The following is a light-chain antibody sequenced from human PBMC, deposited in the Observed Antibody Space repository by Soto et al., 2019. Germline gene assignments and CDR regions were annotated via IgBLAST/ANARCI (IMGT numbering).Light chain of an antibody. CDR2: SNN. J-gene: IGLJ2*01. CDR1: SSNIESNT. V-gene: IGLV1-44*01. Sequence: QSVLTQPPSASGTPGQRVTISCSGSSSNIESNTVNWYQQLPGTAPKLLINSNNQRPSGVPDRISGSKSGTSASLAISGLQSEDEADYYCAAWEDSLNGAVFGGGTKVTVL. CDR3: AAWEDSLNGAV.